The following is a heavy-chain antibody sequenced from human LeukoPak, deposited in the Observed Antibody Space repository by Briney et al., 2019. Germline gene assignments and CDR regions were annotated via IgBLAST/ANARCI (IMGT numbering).Heavy chain of an antibody. CDR1: GYTFTSYD. D-gene: IGHD1-20*01. Sequence: ASVKVSCKASGYTFTSYDINWVRQATGQGLEWMGWMNPNSGNTGYAQKFQGRVTMTRTTSISTAYMELSSLRSEDTAVYYCARGGDIVITGTTAHEYWGQGTLVTVSS. CDR2: MNPNSGNT. J-gene: IGHJ4*02. V-gene: IGHV1-8*01. CDR3: ARGGDIVITGTTAHEY.